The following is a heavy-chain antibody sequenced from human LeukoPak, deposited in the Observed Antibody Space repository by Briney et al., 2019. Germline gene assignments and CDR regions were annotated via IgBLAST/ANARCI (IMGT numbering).Heavy chain of an antibody. Sequence: SETLSLTCAVYGGSFSGYYWSWIRQPPGKGLEWIGEINHSGSTNYNPSLKSRVTISVDTSKNQFSLKLSSVTAADTAVYYCARDWGYCSGGSCYRENWFDPWGQGTLVTVSS. D-gene: IGHD2-15*01. CDR3: ARDWGYCSGGSCYRENWFDP. V-gene: IGHV4-34*01. J-gene: IGHJ5*02. CDR2: INHSGST. CDR1: GGSFSGYY.